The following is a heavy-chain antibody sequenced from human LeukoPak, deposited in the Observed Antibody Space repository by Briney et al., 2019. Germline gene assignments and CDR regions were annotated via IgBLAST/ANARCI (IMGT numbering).Heavy chain of an antibody. D-gene: IGHD6-19*01. V-gene: IGHV3-23*01. CDR1: GFSFSNLA. CDR2: ISDSGDIT. CDR3: AKDARRYSGWYFFDH. J-gene: IGHJ4*02. Sequence: GGSLRLSCVASGFSFSNLAMGWVRQAPGNGLEWVSVISDSGDITYYADSVKGRFTISGDNSRNTLYLQMNSLRVDDTAVYYCAKDARRYSGWYFFDHWGQGALVTVSS.